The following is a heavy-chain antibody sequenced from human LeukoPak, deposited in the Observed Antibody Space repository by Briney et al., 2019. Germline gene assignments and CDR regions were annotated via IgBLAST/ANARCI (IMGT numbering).Heavy chain of an antibody. Sequence: QAGGSLRLSCAASGFTFSSYAMSWVRQAPGKGLEWVSAISGSGGSTYYADSVKGRFTISRDNSKNTLYLQMNSLRAEDTAVYYCAKDRRLAARGINYYYYGMDVWGQGTTVTVSS. D-gene: IGHD6-6*01. J-gene: IGHJ6*02. CDR1: GFTFSSYA. V-gene: IGHV3-23*01. CDR2: ISGSGGST. CDR3: AKDRRLAARGINYYYYGMDV.